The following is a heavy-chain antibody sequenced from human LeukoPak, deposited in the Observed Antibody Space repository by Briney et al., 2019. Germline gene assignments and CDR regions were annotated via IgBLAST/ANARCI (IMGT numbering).Heavy chain of an antibody. V-gene: IGHV4-59*01. Sequence: SETLSLTCTVSGGSISSYYWSWIRQPPGKGLEWIGYIYYSGSTNYNPSLKSRVTISVDTSKNQFSLKLSSVTAADTAVYYCARSELGPTSYLDYWGQGTLVTVSS. J-gene: IGHJ4*02. CDR1: GGSISSYY. CDR2: IYYSGST. CDR3: ARSELGPTSYLDY. D-gene: IGHD7-27*01.